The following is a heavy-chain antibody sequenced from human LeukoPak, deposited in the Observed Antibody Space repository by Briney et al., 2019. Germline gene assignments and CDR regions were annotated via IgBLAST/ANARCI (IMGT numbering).Heavy chain of an antibody. D-gene: IGHD6-13*01. CDR1: GYSISSGSY. J-gene: IGHJ6*03. V-gene: IGHV4-38-2*02. CDR2: IYHTGST. CDR3: AREWVWQQLVVHYYYMDV. Sequence: PSETLSLTCTVSGYSISSGSYWGWIRQPPGQGLEWIGSIYHTGSTYHNPSLKSRVTISIDTSKNQFSLKLSSVTAADTAIYYCAREWVWQQLVVHYYYMDVWGKGTTVTVSS.